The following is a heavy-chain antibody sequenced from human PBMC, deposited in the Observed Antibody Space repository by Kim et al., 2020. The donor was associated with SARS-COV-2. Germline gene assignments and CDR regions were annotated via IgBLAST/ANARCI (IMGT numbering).Heavy chain of an antibody. D-gene: IGHD6-13*01. V-gene: IGHV3-23*01. CDR3: AKGQQLSYFDY. J-gene: IGHJ4*02. Sequence: TYYADSVKGRFTISRDNSKNTLYLQMNSLRAEDTAVYYCAKGQQLSYFDYWGQGTLVTVSS. CDR2: T.